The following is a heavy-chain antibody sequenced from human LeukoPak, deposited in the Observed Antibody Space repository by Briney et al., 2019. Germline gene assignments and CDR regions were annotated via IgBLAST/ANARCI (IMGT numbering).Heavy chain of an antibody. CDR3: ARALYGSGSYGIDY. CDR2: INHSGST. V-gene: IGHV4-34*01. Sequence: SETLSLTCAVYGGSFSGYYWSWIRRPPGKGLEWIGEINHSGSTNYNPSLKSRVAISVDTSKSQFSLKLSSVTAADTAVYYCARALYGSGSYGIDYWGQGTLVTVSS. CDR1: GGSFSGYY. J-gene: IGHJ4*02. D-gene: IGHD3-10*01.